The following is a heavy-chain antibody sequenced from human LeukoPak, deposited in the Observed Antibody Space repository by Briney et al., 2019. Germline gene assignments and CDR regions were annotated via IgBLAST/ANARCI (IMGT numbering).Heavy chain of an antibody. V-gene: IGHV3-33*06. Sequence: GGSLRLSCEASGFTFSSYGMHWVRQAPGKGLEWVAVIWYDGSNKYYADSVKGRFTISRDNSKNTLYLQMNSLRVEDTAVYYCAKYAPPTTVVTRFFDYWGQGTLVTVSS. J-gene: IGHJ4*02. CDR2: IWYDGSNK. CDR3: AKYAPPTTVVTRFFDY. CDR1: GFTFSSYG. D-gene: IGHD4-23*01.